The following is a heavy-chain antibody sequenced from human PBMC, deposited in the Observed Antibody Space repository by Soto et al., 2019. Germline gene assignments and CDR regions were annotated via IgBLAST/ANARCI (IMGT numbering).Heavy chain of an antibody. CDR3: ARGGPHYCSSTSCYYRYFDY. D-gene: IGHD2-2*01. Sequence: QVQLVQSGAEVKKPGSSVKVSCKASGGTFSSYAISWVRQAPGQGLEWLGGIIPIFGTANYAQKFQGRVTITADESTSTAYMELSSLRSEDTAVYYCARGGPHYCSSTSCYYRYFDYWGQGTLVTVSS. J-gene: IGHJ4*02. CDR1: GGTFSSYA. V-gene: IGHV1-69*01. CDR2: IIPIFGTA.